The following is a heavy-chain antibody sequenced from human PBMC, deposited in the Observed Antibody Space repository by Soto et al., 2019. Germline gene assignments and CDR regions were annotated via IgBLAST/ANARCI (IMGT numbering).Heavy chain of an antibody. CDR2: ISGGASDK. CDR1: GFMFSAYW. V-gene: IGHV3-7*01. D-gene: IGHD2-21*01. J-gene: IGHJ4*02. CDR3: VREDWHRFDS. Sequence: EVQLVESGGRLVQPGGSLRLSCAASGFMFSAYWMSWVRQDPGKGLEWVATISGGASDKFYVDSVKGRFTISRDDSKNTLYRQMNSLRDEDTAVYYCVREDWHRFDSWGQGNLVTVSS.